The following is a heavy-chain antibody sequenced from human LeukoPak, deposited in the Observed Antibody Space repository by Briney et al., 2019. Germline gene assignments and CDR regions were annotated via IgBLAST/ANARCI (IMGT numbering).Heavy chain of an antibody. Sequence: GASVKVSCKASGYTFTGYYMHWVRQAPGQGLEWMGWINPNSGGTNYAQKFQGRVTMTRDTSISTAYMELSRLRSDDTAVYYCARDYGDYGYYYYYMDVWGKGTTVTVSS. D-gene: IGHD4-17*01. CDR2: INPNSGGT. J-gene: IGHJ6*03. V-gene: IGHV1-2*02. CDR3: ARDYGDYGYYYYYMDV. CDR1: GYTFTGYY.